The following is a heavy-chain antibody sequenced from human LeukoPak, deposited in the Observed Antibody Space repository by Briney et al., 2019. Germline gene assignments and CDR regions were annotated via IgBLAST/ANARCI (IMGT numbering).Heavy chain of an antibody. CDR3: ARAGYSGYDRPPFDY. J-gene: IGHJ4*02. Sequence: GGSLRLSCAPSGFTFSSNYMSWVRQAPGKGLEWVSVIYSGGSTYYADSVKGRFTISRDNSKNTLYLQMNSLRAEDTAVYYCARAGYSGYDRPPFDYWGQGTLVTVSS. CDR1: GFTFSSNY. CDR2: IYSGGST. D-gene: IGHD5-12*01. V-gene: IGHV3-66*01.